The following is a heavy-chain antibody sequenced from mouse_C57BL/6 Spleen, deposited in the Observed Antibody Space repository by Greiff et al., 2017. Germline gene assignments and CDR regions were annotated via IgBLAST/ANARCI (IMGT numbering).Heavy chain of an antibody. CDR1: GFNIKDDY. CDR2: IDPENGDT. D-gene: IGHD2-1*01. V-gene: IGHV14-4*01. CDR3: TTSGNYEAWFAY. Sequence: VQLKQSGAELVRPGASVKLSCTASGFNIKDDYMHWVKQRPEQGLEWIGWIDPENGDTEYASKFQGKATITADTSSNTAYLQLSSLTSEDTAVYYCTTSGNYEAWFAYWGQGTLVTVSA. J-gene: IGHJ3*01.